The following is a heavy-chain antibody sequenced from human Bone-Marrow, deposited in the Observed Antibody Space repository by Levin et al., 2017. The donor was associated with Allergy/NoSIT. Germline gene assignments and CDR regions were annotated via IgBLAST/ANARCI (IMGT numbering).Heavy chain of an antibody. J-gene: IGHJ6*03. D-gene: IGHD6-13*01. CDR3: GRLPGRRQQLIQYYYSMDV. CDR2: ISPYNGNT. Sequence: ASVKVSCKASGYTFINYGLTWVRQAPGQGLEWMGWISPYNGNTNYAQKFQGRVTMTTDTSTSTAYMELRSLGSDDTAVYYCGRLPGRRQQLIQYYYSMDVWGRGTTVTVSS. CDR1: GYTFINYG. V-gene: IGHV1-18*01.